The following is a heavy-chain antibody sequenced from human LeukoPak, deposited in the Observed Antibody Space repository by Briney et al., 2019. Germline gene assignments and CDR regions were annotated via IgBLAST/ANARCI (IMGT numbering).Heavy chain of an antibody. CDR2: IIPIFGTA. CDR3: ARVRGRDGYKPD. Sequence: ASVKVSCKPSGGTFSSYAISWVRQAPGQGLEWMGRIIPIFGTANYAQKFQGRVTITTDESTSTAYMELSSLRSEDTAVYYCARVRGRDGYKPDWGQGTLVTVSS. V-gene: IGHV1-69*05. J-gene: IGHJ4*02. D-gene: IGHD5-24*01. CDR1: GGTFSSYA.